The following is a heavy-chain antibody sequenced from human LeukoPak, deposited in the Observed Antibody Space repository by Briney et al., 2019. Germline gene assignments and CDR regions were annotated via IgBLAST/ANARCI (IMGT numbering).Heavy chain of an antibody. CDR3: ARVVGLRYFDWLFEDAPYYYYMDV. D-gene: IGHD3-9*01. CDR1: GYTFTGYY. CDR2: INPNSGGT. J-gene: IGHJ6*03. V-gene: IGHV1-2*02. Sequence: GASVKVSCKASGYTFTGYYMHWVRQAPGQGLEWMGWINPNSGGTNYAQKFQGRVTMTRDTSISTAYMELSRLRSDDTAVYYCARVVGLRYFDWLFEDAPYYYYMDVWGKGTTVTISS.